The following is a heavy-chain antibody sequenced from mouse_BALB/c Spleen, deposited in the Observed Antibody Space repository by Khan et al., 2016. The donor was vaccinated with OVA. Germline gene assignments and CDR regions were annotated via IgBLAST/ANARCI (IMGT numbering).Heavy chain of an antibody. Sequence: QMQLEESGPGLVAPSQNLSITCTVSGFSLSDYGASWIRQPPGKGLEWLGVIWGGGSTYYNSALKSRLSISKDNSKSQVFLKMSSLQSDDTAMFYCAKGVWSYYYTLDYWGQGTSVTVSS. V-gene: IGHV2-6-5*01. CDR2: IWGGGST. CDR1: GFSLSDYG. J-gene: IGHJ4*01. D-gene: IGHD1-1*02. CDR3: AKGVWSYYYTLDY.